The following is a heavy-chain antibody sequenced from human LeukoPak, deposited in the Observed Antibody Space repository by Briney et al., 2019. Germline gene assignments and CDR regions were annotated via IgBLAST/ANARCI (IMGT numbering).Heavy chain of an antibody. CDR1: GGSISSYY. CDR3: ASGGVYCGGDCFDY. CDR2: IYYSGST. V-gene: IGHV4-59*08. Sequence: SETLSLTCTVSGGSISSYYWSWIRQPPGKGLEWIGYIYYSGSTNYNPSLKSRVTISVDTSKNQFSLKLSSVTAADTAVYYCASGGVYCGGDCFDYWGQGTLVTVSS. D-gene: IGHD2-21*01. J-gene: IGHJ4*02.